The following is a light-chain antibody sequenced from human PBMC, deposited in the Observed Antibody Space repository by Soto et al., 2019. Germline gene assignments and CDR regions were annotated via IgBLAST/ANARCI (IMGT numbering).Light chain of an antibody. CDR3: QSYDSSLSGSV. CDR1: SSNIGADYD. V-gene: IGLV1-40*01. J-gene: IGLJ3*02. CDR2: GNN. Sequence: QLVLTQPPSVSGAPGQRVTIPCTGSSSNIGADYDVHWYQQLPGTAPKLLIYGNNNRPSGVSDRFSGSQSGTSASLAITGLQAEDEADYYCQSYDSSLSGSVFGGGTKLTVL.